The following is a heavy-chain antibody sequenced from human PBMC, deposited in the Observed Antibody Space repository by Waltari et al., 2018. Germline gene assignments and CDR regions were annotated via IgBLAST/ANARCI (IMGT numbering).Heavy chain of an antibody. J-gene: IGHJ4*02. Sequence: QLQLQESGPGLVKPSETLSLTCTVSGGSISSSSYYWGWIRQPPGKGLEWIGSIEYSGSTYYNPSLKSRVTRSVDTSKNQFSLKLSSVTAADTAVYYCARAFTEGYYDSSGYSYVDYWGQGTLVTVSS. D-gene: IGHD3-22*01. CDR2: IEYSGST. CDR1: GGSISSSSYY. CDR3: ARAFTEGYYDSSGYSYVDY. V-gene: IGHV4-39*07.